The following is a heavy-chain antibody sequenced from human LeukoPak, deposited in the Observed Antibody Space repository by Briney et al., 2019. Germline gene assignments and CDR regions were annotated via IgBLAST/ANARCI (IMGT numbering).Heavy chain of an antibody. CDR2: FYTSGST. D-gene: IGHD5-12*01. J-gene: IGHJ4*02. CDR3: ARGGDAAPFEY. CDR1: GGSISTGTYY. Sequence: SETLSLTCTVSGGSISTGTYYWSWIRQPAGEGLEWIGRFYTSGSTNYNPSLKSRVTISVDKSKNQFSLNLISVTAADTAVYYCARGGDAAPFEYWSQGTLVTVSS. V-gene: IGHV4-61*02.